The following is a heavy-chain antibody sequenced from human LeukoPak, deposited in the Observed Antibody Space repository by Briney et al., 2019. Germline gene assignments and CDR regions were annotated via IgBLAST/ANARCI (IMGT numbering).Heavy chain of an antibody. CDR1: GGSISSSSYY. V-gene: IGHV4-39*07. Sequence: SETLSLTCTVSGGSISSSSYYWGWIRQPPGKGLEWIGSIYYSGSTYYNPSLKSRVTISVDTSRNQFSLKLSSVTAADTAVYYCGTLGYCSSTSCYDVNYYYGMDVWGQGTTVTVSS. CDR2: IYYSGST. CDR3: GTLGYCSSTSCYDVNYYYGMDV. D-gene: IGHD2-2*01. J-gene: IGHJ6*02.